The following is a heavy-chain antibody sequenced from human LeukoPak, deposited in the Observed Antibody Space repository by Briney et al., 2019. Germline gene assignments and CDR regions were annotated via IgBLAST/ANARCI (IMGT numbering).Heavy chain of an antibody. V-gene: IGHV5-51*01. D-gene: IGHD1-14*01. Sequence: GESLKISCQASGSSFTTYWIGWVRQMPGRGLEWMGIIYPGDSDTRYSPSFQGQVTISADKSISTAYLQWSSLKVSNIAMYYCARRGNLWDLDFWGQGSMVTVSS. CDR3: ARRGNLWDLDF. CDR1: GSSFTTYW. CDR2: IYPGDSDT. J-gene: IGHJ3*01.